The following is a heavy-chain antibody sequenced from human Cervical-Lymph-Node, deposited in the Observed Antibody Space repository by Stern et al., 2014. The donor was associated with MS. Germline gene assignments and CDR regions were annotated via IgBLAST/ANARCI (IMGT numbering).Heavy chain of an antibody. D-gene: IGHD3-22*01. CDR1: GFTFSSYG. CDR3: ARGVYDI. CDR2: ISYDGSNE. Sequence: VQSGRSLRLSCAASGFTFSSYGMPWVRQAPATGLQWVAFISYDGSNEYYADSVKGRFTISRDNSNNTLYLQTNSLREEDTAVYYCARGVYDIWGQGTLVTVSS. V-gene: IGHV3-30*03. J-gene: IGHJ4*02.